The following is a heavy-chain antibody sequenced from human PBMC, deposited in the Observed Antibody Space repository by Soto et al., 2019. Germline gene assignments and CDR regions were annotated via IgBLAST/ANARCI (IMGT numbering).Heavy chain of an antibody. CDR3: ARITSTSRALGY. CDR1: GYTCKLYG. CDR2: ISAQNGNA. D-gene: IGHD3-3*01. J-gene: IGHJ4*02. Sequence: QVQLVQSGGEVKKPGSSVKVSCKASGYTCKLYGSTWVRQAPGEGPEWLGWISAQNGNATYAQRFKERVTMTIETSTTTSYMELGSLTSDDTAIYYCARITSTSRALGYWGQGTLVTVSS. V-gene: IGHV1-18*01.